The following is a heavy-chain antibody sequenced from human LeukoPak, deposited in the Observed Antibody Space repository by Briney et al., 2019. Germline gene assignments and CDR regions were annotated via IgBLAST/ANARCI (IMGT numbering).Heavy chain of an antibody. CDR2: ISDTSRTI. V-gene: IGHV3-48*01. J-gene: IGHJ4*02. D-gene: IGHD6-13*01. Sequence: GGSLRLSCAGSGFTFNTYNMNWVRQAPGKGLEWVSYISDTSRTIYYADSVQGRFTISRDNAKNTVYLQMNSLRAEDTAVYYCAKAEPASGYDYWGQGTLVTVSS. CDR1: GFTFNTYN. CDR3: AKAEPASGYDY.